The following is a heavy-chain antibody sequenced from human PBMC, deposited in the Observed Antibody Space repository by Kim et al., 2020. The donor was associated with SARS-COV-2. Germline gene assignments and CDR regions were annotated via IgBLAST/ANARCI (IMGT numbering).Heavy chain of an antibody. Sequence: GGSLRLSCAASGFTFSSYEMNWVRQAPGKGLEWVSYISSSGSTIYYADSVKGRFTISRDNAKNSLYLQMNSLRAEDTAVYYCARYSGSYYGGYGMDVWGHGTTVTVSS. CDR3: ARYSGSYYGGYGMDV. CDR1: GFTFSSYE. V-gene: IGHV3-48*03. CDR2: ISSSGSTI. D-gene: IGHD1-26*01. J-gene: IGHJ6*02.